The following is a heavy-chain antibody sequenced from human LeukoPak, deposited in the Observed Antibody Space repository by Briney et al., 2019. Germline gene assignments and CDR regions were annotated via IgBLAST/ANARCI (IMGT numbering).Heavy chain of an antibody. Sequence: PSEPLSLTCTGSGGSISSHYWSWIRQPQGKGLEWTGYIYYSGSTNYNPSLKSRVTISVDTSKNQFSPKLSPVTASDTHVYYCARDSKSDSSSWWYFDYWGQGTLVTVSS. J-gene: IGHJ4*02. CDR1: GGSISSHY. V-gene: IGHV4-59*11. D-gene: IGHD6-13*01. CDR3: ARDSKSDSSSWWYFDY. CDR2: IYYSGST.